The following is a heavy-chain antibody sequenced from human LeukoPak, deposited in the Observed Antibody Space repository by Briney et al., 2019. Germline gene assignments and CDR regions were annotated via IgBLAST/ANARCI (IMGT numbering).Heavy chain of an antibody. Sequence: ASVKVSCKASGYSFTSNYMHWVRQAPGQGLEWMGIINPSGDSTNYAQKLQGRVTMTTDTSTSTAYMELRSLRSDDTAVYYCARHHGGAAANVAFDIWGQGTMVTVSS. V-gene: IGHV1-46*01. CDR3: ARHHGGAAANVAFDI. J-gene: IGHJ3*02. CDR1: GYSFTSNY. D-gene: IGHD6-13*01. CDR2: INPSGDST.